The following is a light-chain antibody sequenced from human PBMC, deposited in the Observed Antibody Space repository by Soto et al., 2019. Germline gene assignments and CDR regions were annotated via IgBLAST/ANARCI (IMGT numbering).Light chain of an antibody. Sequence: DIQMTQSPSSVSASVGDRVTITCRASQDSSSSLAWYQQKPGKAPKLLIYAASSLQSAVPSRFSGSGSGTDFTLTITSLQTEDFATYYCQQANSFPLTFGGGTKVEI. CDR2: AAS. CDR1: QDSSSS. V-gene: IGKV1D-12*01. CDR3: QQANSFPLT. J-gene: IGKJ4*01.